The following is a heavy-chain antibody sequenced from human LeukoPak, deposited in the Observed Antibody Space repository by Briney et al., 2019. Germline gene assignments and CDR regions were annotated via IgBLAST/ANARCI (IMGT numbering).Heavy chain of an antibody. V-gene: IGHV3-7*03. Sequence: GGSLRLSCAASGFTSGTSWMSWVRQAPGKGLEWVANINQDGSAQYYVDSVKGRFTISRDNAKSSLYLQMNSLRAEDTAVYYCAKVAFDYQRFDYWGQGTLVTVSS. CDR2: INQDGSAQ. J-gene: IGHJ4*02. CDR1: GFTSGTSW. CDR3: AKVAFDYQRFDY. D-gene: IGHD2-2*01.